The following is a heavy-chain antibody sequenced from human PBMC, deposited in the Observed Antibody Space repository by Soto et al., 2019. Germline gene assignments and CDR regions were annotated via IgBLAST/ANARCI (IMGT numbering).Heavy chain of an antibody. V-gene: IGHV3-15*01. CDR3: TTEVLVVVIATEHNWFDP. CDR2: IKSKTDGGTT. Sequence: EVQLVESGGGLVKPGGSLRLSCAASGFTFSNAWMSWVRQAPGKGLEWVGRIKSKTDGGTTDYAAPVKGRFTISRDDSKNTLYLQMNSLKTEDTAVYYCTTEVLVVVIATEHNWFDPWGQGTLVTVSS. J-gene: IGHJ5*02. CDR1: GFTFSNAW. D-gene: IGHD2-21*01.